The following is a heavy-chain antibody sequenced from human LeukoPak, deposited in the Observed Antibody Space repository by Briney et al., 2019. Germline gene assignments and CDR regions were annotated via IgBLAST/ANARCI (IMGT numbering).Heavy chain of an antibody. CDR1: GFTFSSYE. CDR3: AELGITMIGDV. J-gene: IGHJ6*04. CDR2: ISSSGSTI. D-gene: IGHD3-10*02. Sequence: GGSLTLLCAVCGFTFSSYEMNWVRQAPGKGLEWVSYISSSGSTIYYADSVKGRFTISRDNAKNSLYLQMNSLRAEDTAVYYCAELGITMIGDVWGKGTTVTITS. V-gene: IGHV3-48*03.